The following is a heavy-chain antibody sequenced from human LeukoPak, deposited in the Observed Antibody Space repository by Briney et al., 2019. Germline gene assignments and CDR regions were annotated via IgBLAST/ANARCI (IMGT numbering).Heavy chain of an antibody. CDR2: IYHSGST. D-gene: IGHD4-17*01. CDR3: ARVGTGYGDYGDAFDI. J-gene: IGHJ3*02. CDR1: GYSISSGYY. Sequence: SETLSLTCTVSGYSISSGYYWGWIRQPPGKGLEWIGSIYHSGSTYYNPSLKSRVTISVDTSKNQFSLKLSSVTAADTAVYYCARVGTGYGDYGDAFDIWGQGTMVTVSS. V-gene: IGHV4-38-2*02.